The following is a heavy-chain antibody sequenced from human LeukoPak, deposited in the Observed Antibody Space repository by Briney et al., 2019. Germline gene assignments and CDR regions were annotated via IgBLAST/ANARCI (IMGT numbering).Heavy chain of an antibody. D-gene: IGHD2-21*02. Sequence: GASVKVSCKASGYTFTSYGITWVRQAPGQGLEWMGWINPNSGGTNYAQKFQGRVTMTRDTSISTAYMELSRLRSDDTAVYYCARVRSDFNYYYYYMDVWGKGTTVTISS. CDR2: INPNSGGT. V-gene: IGHV1-2*02. CDR3: ARVRSDFNYYYYYMDV. CDR1: GYTFTSYG. J-gene: IGHJ6*03.